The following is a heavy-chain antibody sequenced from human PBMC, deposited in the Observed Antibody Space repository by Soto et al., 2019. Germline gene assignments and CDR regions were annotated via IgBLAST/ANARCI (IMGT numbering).Heavy chain of an antibody. CDR1: GFTFSSYG. V-gene: IGHV3-33*01. Sequence: GGSLRLSCAASGFTFSSYGMDWVRQAPGKGLEWVAVIWYDGSNKYYADSVKGRLTISRDNSKNTLYLQMNSLRAEDTAVYYCARFIAVAGTSYYYYGMDVWGQGTTVTVSS. J-gene: IGHJ6*02. D-gene: IGHD6-19*01. CDR3: ARFIAVAGTSYYYYGMDV. CDR2: IWYDGSNK.